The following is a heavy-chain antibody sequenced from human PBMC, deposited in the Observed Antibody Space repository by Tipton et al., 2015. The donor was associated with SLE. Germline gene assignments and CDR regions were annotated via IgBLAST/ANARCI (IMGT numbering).Heavy chain of an antibody. CDR2: IDLSGIT. Sequence: TLSLTCSVSGVAISSGSYSWSWIRQPAGKGLEWIGHIDLSGITRSNVSLESRVTISVDTPKNQFSLTLTSVTAADTAVYYCARDWGGEALDFWGQGTLVTVS. D-gene: IGHD2-21*01. J-gene: IGHJ4*02. CDR3: ARDWGGEALDF. V-gene: IGHV4-61*09. CDR1: GVAISSGSYS.